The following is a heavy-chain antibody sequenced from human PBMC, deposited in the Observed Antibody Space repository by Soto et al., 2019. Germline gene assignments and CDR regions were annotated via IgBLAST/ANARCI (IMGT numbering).Heavy chain of an antibody. CDR2: IYYSGST. Sequence: SETLSLTCTVSGGSISSSSYYWGWIRQPPGKGLEWIGSIYYSGSTYYNPSLKSRVTISVDTSKNQFSLKLSFVTAADTAVYYCPRPGATADLYYFDYWGQGTLVTVSS. CDR1: GGSISSSSYY. V-gene: IGHV4-39*01. D-gene: IGHD1-26*01. J-gene: IGHJ4*02. CDR3: PRPGATADLYYFDY.